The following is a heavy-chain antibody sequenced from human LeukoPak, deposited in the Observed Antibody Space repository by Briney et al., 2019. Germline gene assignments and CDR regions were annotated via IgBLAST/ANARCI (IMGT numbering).Heavy chain of an antibody. Sequence: ASVKVSCKASGYTFTRYYMHWVRQAPGQGLEWMGIINPSGGSTSYAQKFQGRVTMTRDTSTSTVYMELGSLRSEDTAVYYCARDRDYYDSSGYYRTGYYYGMDVWGLGTTVTVSS. CDR1: GYTFTRYY. J-gene: IGHJ6*02. CDR2: INPSGGST. D-gene: IGHD3-22*01. CDR3: ARDRDYYDSSGYYRTGYYYGMDV. V-gene: IGHV1-46*01.